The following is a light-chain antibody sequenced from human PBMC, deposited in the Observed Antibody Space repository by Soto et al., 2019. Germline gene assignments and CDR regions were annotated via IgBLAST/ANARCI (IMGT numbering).Light chain of an antibody. CDR2: DVS. Sequence: QSALTQPASVSGSPGQSITISCTGTSSDVGGYNYVSWYQQHPGKAPKLMIYDVSNRPSGVSNRFSVSKSGNTASLTISGLQAEDEAAYYSSPYTRSSTLLYVFGTGTKLTLL. CDR3: SPYTRSSTLLYV. CDR1: SSDVGGYNY. J-gene: IGLJ1*01. V-gene: IGLV2-14*01.